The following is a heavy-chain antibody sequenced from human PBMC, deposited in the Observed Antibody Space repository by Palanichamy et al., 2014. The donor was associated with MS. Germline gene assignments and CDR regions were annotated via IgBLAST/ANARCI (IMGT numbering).Heavy chain of an antibody. CDR3: ARHGGSYVFDP. V-gene: IGHV4-38-2*01. CDR2: IYHRGNS. CDR1: GYSISSGYY. Sequence: QVQLQESGPGLVKPSETLSLTCAVSGYSISSGYYWGWIRQPPGKGLEWIGSIYHRGNSYYDPSLKSRVTISVDTSKNQFSLKLSSVTAADTAVYYCARHGGSYVFDPWGQGTLVTVSS. D-gene: IGHD1-26*01. J-gene: IGHJ5*02.